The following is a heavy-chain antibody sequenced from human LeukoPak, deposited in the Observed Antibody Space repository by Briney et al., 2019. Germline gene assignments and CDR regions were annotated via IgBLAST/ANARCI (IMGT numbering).Heavy chain of an antibody. CDR3: AGHWFQWPTYWFFDL. J-gene: IGHJ2*01. Sequence: SETLSLTCSVSGGSISSSNYYWDWIRQPPGKGLEWIGSIYSSGSTYYNPSLKSRLTFSVDTSKNLVSLRLNSVTAADTALYYCAGHWFQWPTYWFFDLWGRGTLVTVSS. CDR1: GGSISSSNYY. V-gene: IGHV4-39*07. CDR2: IYSSGST. D-gene: IGHD3-9*01.